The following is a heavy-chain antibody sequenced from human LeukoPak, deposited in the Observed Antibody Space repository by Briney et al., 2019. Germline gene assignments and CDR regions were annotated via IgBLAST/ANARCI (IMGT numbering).Heavy chain of an antibody. CDR3: AKQLVLGDAFDI. Sequence: ASVKVSCKASGYTFTGYYMHWVRQAPGQGLEWMGWINPNSGGTNYAQKFQGRVTMTRDTSISTAYMELSSLRSEDTAVYYCAKQLVLGDAFDIWGQGTMVTVSS. CDR2: INPNSGGT. CDR1: GYTFTGYY. V-gene: IGHV1-2*02. D-gene: IGHD6-13*01. J-gene: IGHJ3*02.